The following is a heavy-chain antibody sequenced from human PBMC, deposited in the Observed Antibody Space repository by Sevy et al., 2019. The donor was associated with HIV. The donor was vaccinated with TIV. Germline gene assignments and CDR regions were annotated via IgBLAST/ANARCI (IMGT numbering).Heavy chain of an antibody. J-gene: IGHJ4*02. Sequence: SETLSLTCTVSGYSISTGYYWGWIRQPPGKGLEWIGNIHQSGSTYYNPSLKSRITISVDTAKNQFSLNLISVTAAETAVYYCARRTYYSDSTAYYFDYWGQGTLVTVSS. CDR1: GYSISTGYY. V-gene: IGHV4-38-2*02. CDR3: ARRTYYSDSTAYYFDY. CDR2: IHQSGST. D-gene: IGHD3-22*01.